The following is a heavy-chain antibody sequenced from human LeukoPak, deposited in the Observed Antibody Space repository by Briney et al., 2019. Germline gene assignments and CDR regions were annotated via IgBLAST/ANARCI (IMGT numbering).Heavy chain of an antibody. D-gene: IGHD2-2*01. V-gene: IGHV4-39*01. CDR2: MYYTGST. CDR3: ARGPTYQPIDY. Sequence: SETLSLTCIVSGGAISSGSYYWGWIRQPPGKGLEWIGSMYYTGSTYNSPSLKSRVTISVDTSKNQFSLKLSSVTAADTAVYYCARGPTYQPIDYWGQGTLVTVSS. J-gene: IGHJ4*02. CDR1: GGAISSGSYY.